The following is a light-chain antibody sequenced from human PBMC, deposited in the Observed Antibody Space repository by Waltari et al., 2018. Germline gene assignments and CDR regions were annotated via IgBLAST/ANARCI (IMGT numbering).Light chain of an antibody. J-gene: IGLJ3*02. CDR1: SSNIGAGSD. CDR2: GNT. Sequence: QSVLTQPPSVSGAPGQRVTISCTGSSSNIGAGSDVHWYQQLPGTAPKLLIYGNTKRPSGVPDRFSGSKSGTSASLAITGLQAEDEADYYCQSYDSSLRGVFGGGTKLTVL. V-gene: IGLV1-40*01. CDR3: QSYDSSLRGV.